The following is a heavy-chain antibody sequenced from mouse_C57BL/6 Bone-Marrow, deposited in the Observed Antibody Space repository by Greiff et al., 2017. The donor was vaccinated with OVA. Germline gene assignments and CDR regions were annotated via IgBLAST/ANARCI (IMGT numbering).Heavy chain of an antibody. D-gene: IGHD1-1*01. CDR3: ARDYYGSSYWYFDV. CDR1: GYSITSGYY. J-gene: IGHJ1*03. CDR2: ISYDGSN. V-gene: IGHV3-6*01. Sequence: VQLVESGPGLVKPSQSLSLTCSVTGYSITSGYYWNWIRQFPGNKLEWMGYISYDGSNNYNPSLKNRISITRDTSKNQFFLKLNSVTTEDTATYYCARDYYGSSYWYFDVWGTGTTVTVSS.